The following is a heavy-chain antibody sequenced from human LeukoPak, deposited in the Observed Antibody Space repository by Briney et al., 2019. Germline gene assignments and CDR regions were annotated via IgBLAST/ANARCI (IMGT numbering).Heavy chain of an antibody. CDR3: AVGATSYYYYLHV. Sequence: ASVKVSCKASGYTFTSYRISWVRQAPGQGLEWVGWICAYNGNTNYAQKLQGRVTLTTDTYTSTAYMELRSLRSDDTAVYYCAVGATSYYYYLHVWGKGTTVTVSS. D-gene: IGHD1-26*01. CDR1: GYTFTSYR. J-gene: IGHJ6*03. V-gene: IGHV1-18*01. CDR2: ICAYNGNT.